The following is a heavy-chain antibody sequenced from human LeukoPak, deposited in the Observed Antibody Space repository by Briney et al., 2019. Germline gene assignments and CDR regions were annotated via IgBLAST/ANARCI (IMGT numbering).Heavy chain of an antibody. Sequence: GGSLRLSCAASGFTFSSYAMSWVRQAPGKGLELVSAISGSGGSTYYADSVKGRFTISRDNSKNTLYLQMNSQRAEDTAVYYCAKGRSSYFDYWGQGTLVTVSS. V-gene: IGHV3-23*01. CDR1: GFTFSSYA. J-gene: IGHJ4*02. CDR3: AKGRSSYFDY. CDR2: ISGSGGST.